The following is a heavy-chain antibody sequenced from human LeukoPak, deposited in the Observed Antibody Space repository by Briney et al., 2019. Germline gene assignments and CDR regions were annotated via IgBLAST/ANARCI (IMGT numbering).Heavy chain of an antibody. CDR1: DFNFITYA. D-gene: IGHD4-17*01. J-gene: IGHJ3*02. CDR2: ISGGGDVT. CDR3: ARAQHDYGDYHYDAFDI. Sequence: GGSLRLSCAASDFNFITYAMSWVRQAPGKGLEWVSTISGGGDVTYYADSVKGRLTISRDTSKNTLYLQMNSLRAEDTAVYYCARAQHDYGDYHYDAFDIWGQGTMVTVSS. V-gene: IGHV3-23*01.